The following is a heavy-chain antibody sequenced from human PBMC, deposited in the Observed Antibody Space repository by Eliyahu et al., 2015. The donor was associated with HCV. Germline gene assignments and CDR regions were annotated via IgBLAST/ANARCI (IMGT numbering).Heavy chain of an antibody. Sequence: QVQLQESGPGLVKPSQTLSLTCTVSGGSISSGGYXWSWIRQHPGKGLEWIGYIYYSGSTYYNPSLKSRVTISVDTSKNQFSLKLSSVTAADTAVYYCARDLPNYYDSSGFPRGAFDIWGQGTMVTASS. CDR1: GGSISSGGYX. D-gene: IGHD3-22*01. J-gene: IGHJ3*02. CDR3: ARDLPNYYDSSGFPRGAFDI. V-gene: IGHV4-31*03. CDR2: IYYSGST.